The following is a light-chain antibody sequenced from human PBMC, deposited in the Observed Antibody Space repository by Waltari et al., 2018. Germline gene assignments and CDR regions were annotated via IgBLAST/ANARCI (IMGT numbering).Light chain of an antibody. CDR3: SSYISSSTLEV. CDR1: SSDVAGYNY. CDR2: DVS. Sequence: QSALTQPASVSASPGQPITISCTGTSSDVAGYNYVSWYQQHPGNAPKLMIFDVSNRPSGVANRFSGSKSGNTASLPISGLQDDEEADYYCSSYISSSTLEVFGGGTRLTVL. J-gene: IGLJ3*02. V-gene: IGLV2-14*03.